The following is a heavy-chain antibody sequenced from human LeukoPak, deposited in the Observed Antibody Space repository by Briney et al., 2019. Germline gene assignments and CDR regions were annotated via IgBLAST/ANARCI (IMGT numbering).Heavy chain of an antibody. J-gene: IGHJ4*02. D-gene: IGHD2-15*01. CDR3: ASQTLGYCSGGSCQDY. CDR1: GFTFSSYG. Sequence: GGSLRLSCAASGFTFSSYGMHWVRQAPGKVLEWVAVISYDGSNKYYADSVKGRFTISRDNAKNSLYLQMNSLRAEDTAVYYCASQTLGYCSGGSCQDYWGQGTLVTVSS. V-gene: IGHV3-30*03. CDR2: ISYDGSNK.